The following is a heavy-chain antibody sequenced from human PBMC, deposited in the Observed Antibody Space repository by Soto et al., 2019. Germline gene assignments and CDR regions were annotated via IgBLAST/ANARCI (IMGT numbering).Heavy chain of an antibody. D-gene: IGHD3-16*01. CDR3: ARVPSVVTPGNDYFGLDV. V-gene: IGHV5-51*01. CDR1: GYSFTYYW. Sequence: GESLKISRKGSGYSFTYYWIAWVRQMPGKGLEWMGIIYPSDSDIRYSPSFQGQVTISADKSISTAYLQWTSLKTSDTAMYYCARVPSVVTPGNDYFGLDVWGQGTTVTVSS. CDR2: IYPSDSDI. J-gene: IGHJ6*02.